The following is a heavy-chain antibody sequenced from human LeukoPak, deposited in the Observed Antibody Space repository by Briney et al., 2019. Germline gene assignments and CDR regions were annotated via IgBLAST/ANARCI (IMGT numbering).Heavy chain of an antibody. D-gene: IGHD1-26*01. CDR2: MNPISGDT. Sequence: GASVKVSCKASGYTFTSYDVNWVRQATGQGLEWMGWMNPISGDTGYALKFQGRVTMSRNTSISTAYMELGSLRSENTAVYYCARFLPQKWELPGNWFDRWGQGTLVTVSS. CDR3: ARFLPQKWELPGNWFDR. V-gene: IGHV1-8*01. J-gene: IGHJ5*02. CDR1: GYTFTSYD.